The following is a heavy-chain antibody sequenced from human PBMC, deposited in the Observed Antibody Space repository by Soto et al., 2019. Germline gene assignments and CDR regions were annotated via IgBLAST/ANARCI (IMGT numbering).Heavy chain of an antibody. J-gene: IGHJ4*02. CDR1: GFTFSSYG. V-gene: IGHV3-30*18. CDR3: AKDLGGLDYFDY. CDR2: ISYDGSNK. Sequence: GGSLRLSCAASGFTFSSYGMHWVRQAPGKWLEWVAVISYDGSNKYYADSVKGRFTISRDNSKNTLYLQMNSLRAEDTAVYYCAKDLGGLDYFDYWGQGXLVTVYS. D-gene: IGHD3-16*01.